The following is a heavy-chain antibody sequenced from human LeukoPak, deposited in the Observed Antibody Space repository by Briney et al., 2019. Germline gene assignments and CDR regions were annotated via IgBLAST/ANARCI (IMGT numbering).Heavy chain of an antibody. CDR2: IRSNGGDT. V-gene: IGHV3-23*01. Sequence: PGGSLRLSCAASGFTFREYSMSWVRQAPGKGLEWVSNIRSNGGDTYYTDSVKGRFTISRDNSKNTLYLEMHSLRAGDTAVYYCAKGGYTTWFDPWGQGTLVTVSS. J-gene: IGHJ5*02. CDR3: AKGGYTTWFDP. CDR1: GFTFREYS. D-gene: IGHD2-15*01.